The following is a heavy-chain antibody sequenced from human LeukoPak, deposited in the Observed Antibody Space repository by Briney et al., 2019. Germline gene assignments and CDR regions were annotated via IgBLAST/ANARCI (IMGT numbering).Heavy chain of an antibody. Sequence: SQTLSLTCTVSGGSISSGGYYWSWIRQHPGTGLERIGYIYYSGSTYYNPSLKSRVTISVDTSKNQFSLKLSSVTAADTAVYYCARLYCSGGSCYEENWFDPWGQGTLVTVSS. CDR3: ARLYCSGGSCYEENWFDP. V-gene: IGHV4-31*03. J-gene: IGHJ5*02. CDR2: IYYSGST. D-gene: IGHD2-15*01. CDR1: GGSISSGGYY.